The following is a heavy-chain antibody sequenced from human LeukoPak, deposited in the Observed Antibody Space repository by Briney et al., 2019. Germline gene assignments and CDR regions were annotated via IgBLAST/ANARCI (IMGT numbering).Heavy chain of an antibody. CDR3: TYYYGSGSAPGYYYYGMDV. Sequence: GASVKVSCKASGYIFTTYVIHWVRQAPGQGLEWMGWMHIGNSDIKYSQKFQGRVTFTRDTSASTAYMELSSLRSEDTAVYYCTYYYGSGSAPGYYYYGMDVWGQGTTVTVSS. J-gene: IGHJ6*02. V-gene: IGHV1-3*04. CDR1: GYIFTTYV. D-gene: IGHD3-10*01. CDR2: MHIGNSDI.